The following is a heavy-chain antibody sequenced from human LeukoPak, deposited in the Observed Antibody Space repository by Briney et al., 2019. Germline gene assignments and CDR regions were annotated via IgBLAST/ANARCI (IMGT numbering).Heavy chain of an antibody. D-gene: IGHD3-16*01. Sequence: GGSLRLSCAASGFTFSSYWMHWVRQRPGNGLVWVSRIHLDGRTTNYADSVKGRFTISRDNAKNTLSLEMNSLRPEDTAVYYCARGGSPSDYWRQGTLVSVSS. CDR2: IHLDGRTT. CDR3: ARGGSPSDY. V-gene: IGHV3-74*01. CDR1: GFTFSSYW. J-gene: IGHJ4*02.